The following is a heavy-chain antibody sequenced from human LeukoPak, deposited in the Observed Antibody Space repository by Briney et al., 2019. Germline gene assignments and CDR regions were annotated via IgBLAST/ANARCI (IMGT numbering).Heavy chain of an antibody. Sequence: SETLSLTCTVTGGSISSHYWSWIRQPPGKGLEWLGYIYYSGSTNYNPSLKSRVTISVDTSKNQFSLKLSSVTAADTAVYYCARGVLRYFDWFYDYWGQGTLVTVSS. J-gene: IGHJ4*02. CDR2: IYYSGST. CDR1: GGSISSHY. D-gene: IGHD3-9*01. V-gene: IGHV4-59*11. CDR3: ARGVLRYFDWFYDY.